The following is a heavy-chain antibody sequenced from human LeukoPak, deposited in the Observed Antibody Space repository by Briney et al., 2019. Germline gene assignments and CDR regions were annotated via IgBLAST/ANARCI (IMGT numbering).Heavy chain of an antibody. J-gene: IGHJ4*02. CDR2: ISSSSNTI. D-gene: IGHD3-22*01. Sequence: VGTGGSLRLSCAASGFTFSSYNMNWVRQAPGKGLEWVSYISSSSNTIYYADSVKGRFTISRDNSKNTLYLQMNSLRAEDTAVYYCARGANQYDSSGYSDYWGQGTLVTVSS. CDR1: GFTFSSYN. V-gene: IGHV3-48*01. CDR3: ARGANQYDSSGYSDY.